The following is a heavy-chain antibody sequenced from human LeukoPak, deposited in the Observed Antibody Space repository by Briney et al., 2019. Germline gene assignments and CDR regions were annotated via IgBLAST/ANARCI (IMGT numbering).Heavy chain of an antibody. CDR1: GFTFSSSA. CDR2: ISGSGDNT. D-gene: IGHD3-16*01. Sequence: GSLRLSCAASGFTFSSSAMTWVRLAPGRGLEWVSAISGSGDNTYNADSVTGRFTISRDNSKKTLYLQMNSLRAEDTAVYYCAKALLGSGIITPFDYWGQGTLVTVSS. J-gene: IGHJ4*02. V-gene: IGHV3-23*01. CDR3: AKALLGSGIITPFDY.